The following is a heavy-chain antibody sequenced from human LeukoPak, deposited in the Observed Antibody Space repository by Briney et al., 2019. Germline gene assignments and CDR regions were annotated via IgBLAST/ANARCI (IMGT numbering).Heavy chain of an antibody. CDR2: INTDGTVT. CDR1: GFTFSKYW. Sequence: GGSLRLSCAASGFTFSKYWMLWARQAPGKGLEGVTRINTDGTVTTYADSVKGRFTVSRDNANNTMFLQMNSVRDEDTAVYYCATKQWLAPPPDSWGQGTPVTVSS. J-gene: IGHJ4*02. V-gene: IGHV3-74*01. CDR3: ATKQWLAPPPDS. D-gene: IGHD6-19*01.